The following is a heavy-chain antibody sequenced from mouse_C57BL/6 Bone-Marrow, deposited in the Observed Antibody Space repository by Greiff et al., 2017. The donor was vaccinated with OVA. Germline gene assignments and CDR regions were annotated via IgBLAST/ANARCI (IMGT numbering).Heavy chain of an antibody. CDR1: GYTFTSYW. CDR2: IDPSDSYT. D-gene: IGHD1-1*01. Sequence: VQLQQPGAELVMPGASVKLSCKASGYTFTSYWMHWVKQRPGQGLEWIGEIDPSDSYTNSNQKFKGKSTLTVDKSSSTAYMQLSSLTSEDSAVYYCARYYYGSSLYAMDYWGQGTSVTVSS. CDR3: ARYYYGSSLYAMDY. J-gene: IGHJ4*01. V-gene: IGHV1-69*01.